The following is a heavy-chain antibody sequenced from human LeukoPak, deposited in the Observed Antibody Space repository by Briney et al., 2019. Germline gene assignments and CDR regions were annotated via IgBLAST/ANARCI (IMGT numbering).Heavy chain of an antibody. Sequence: GASVKVSCKASGYTFTSYGISWVRQAPGQGLEWMGWISPYNGNTDYAQNLQGRVTMTTDTSTSTAYLEVKNLRTDDTAVYYCARETTVGAAQYWGQGTLVTVSS. J-gene: IGHJ4*02. CDR3: ARETTVGAAQY. D-gene: IGHD4-23*01. CDR2: ISPYNGNT. V-gene: IGHV1-18*01. CDR1: GYTFTSYG.